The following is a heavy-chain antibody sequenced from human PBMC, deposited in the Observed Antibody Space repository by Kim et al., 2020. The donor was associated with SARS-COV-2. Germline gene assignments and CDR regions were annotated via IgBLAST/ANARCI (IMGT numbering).Heavy chain of an antibody. V-gene: IGHV3-9*01. Sequence: GGSLRLSCAASGFTFDDYAMHWVRQAPGKGLEWVSGISWNSGSIGYADSVKGRFTISRDNAKNSLYLQMNSLRAEDTALYDCAKDGYSPGFYYYGMDVWGQGTTVTVSS. CDR1: GFTFDDYA. J-gene: IGHJ6*02. CDR2: ISWNSGSI. CDR3: AKDGYSPGFYYYGMDV. D-gene: IGHD5-18*01.